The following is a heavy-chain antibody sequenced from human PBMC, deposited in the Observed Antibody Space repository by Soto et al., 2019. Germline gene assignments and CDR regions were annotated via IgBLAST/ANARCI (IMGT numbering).Heavy chain of an antibody. CDR3: AGGTGWFIVD. V-gene: IGHV3-7*02. D-gene: IGHD6-19*01. CDR1: GFTFSSYW. CDR2: IKQDGTEK. J-gene: IGHJ4*02. Sequence: EVQLVESGGGLVQPGGSLRLSCAASGFTFSSYWMNWVRQAPGKGLEWVANIKQDGTEKHYVDSVKDRFTISRDNAKSSLHLQLNRLRAGDTAVYYCAGGTGWFIVDWGQGTLVTVSS.